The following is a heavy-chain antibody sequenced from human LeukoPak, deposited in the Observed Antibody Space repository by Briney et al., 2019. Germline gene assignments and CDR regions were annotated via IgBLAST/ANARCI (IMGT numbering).Heavy chain of an antibody. J-gene: IGHJ3*02. V-gene: IGHV1-69*04. Sequence: ASVKVSCKASGGTFSSYAISWVRQAPGQGLEWMGRIIPILGIANYAQKFQGRVTITADKSTSTAYMELSSLRSEDTAVYYCARDPPLLTTVTTWGAFDIWGQGTMVTVSS. CDR1: GGTFSSYA. CDR2: IIPILGIA. CDR3: ARDPPLLTTVTTWGAFDI. D-gene: IGHD4-17*01.